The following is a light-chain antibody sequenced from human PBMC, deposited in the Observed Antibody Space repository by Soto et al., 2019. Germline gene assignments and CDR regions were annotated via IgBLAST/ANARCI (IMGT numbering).Light chain of an antibody. Sequence: QSVRTQPASVSGSPGQSITISCTGTSSDVGGYPLVSWYQQHPGKAPKLMIYEGSKRPSGVSNRFSGSKSGYTASLTISGLQAEDEADYYCCSYAGPRHVFGSGTKVTVL. V-gene: IGLV2-23*01. J-gene: IGLJ1*01. CDR1: SSDVGGYPL. CDR3: CSYAGPRHV. CDR2: EGS.